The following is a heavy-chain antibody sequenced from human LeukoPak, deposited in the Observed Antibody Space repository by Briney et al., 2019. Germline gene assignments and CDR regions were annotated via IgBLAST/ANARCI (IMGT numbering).Heavy chain of an antibody. D-gene: IGHD6-13*01. CDR1: GFAFNSQT. CDR2: ISSEGKTT. Sequence: AGGSLRLSCAASGFAFNSQTMSWVRQAPGKGLEYVSSISSEGKTTYYADSVKGRFTISRDNSKNTLYLQMSSLRPEDTAVYYCVKDRWVDHWGQGTLVTVSS. J-gene: IGHJ4*02. CDR3: VKDRWVDH. V-gene: IGHV3-64D*06.